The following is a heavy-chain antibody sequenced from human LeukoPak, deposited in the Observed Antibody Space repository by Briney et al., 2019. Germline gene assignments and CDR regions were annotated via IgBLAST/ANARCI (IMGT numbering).Heavy chain of an antibody. CDR2: IYHSGST. V-gene: IGHV4-38-2*02. CDR3: ARVLGYDILTGYPDY. Sequence: PSETLSLTCTVSGYSISSGYYWGWIRQPPGKGLEWIGSIYHSGSTYYNPSLKSRVTISVDTSKNQFSLKLSSVTAADTAVYYCARVLGYDILTGYPDYWGQGTLVTVSS. J-gene: IGHJ4*02. CDR1: GYSISSGYY. D-gene: IGHD3-9*01.